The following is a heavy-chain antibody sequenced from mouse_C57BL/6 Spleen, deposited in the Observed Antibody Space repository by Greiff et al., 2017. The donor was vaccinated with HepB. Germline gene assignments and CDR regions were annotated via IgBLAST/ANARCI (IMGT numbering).Heavy chain of an antibody. CDR1: GYTFTDYY. CDR3: ARGGDIDY. Sequence: EVQLQQSGPELVKPGASVKISCKASGYTFTDYYMNWVKQSHGKSLEWIGDINPNNGGTSYNQKFKGKATLTVDKASSTAYMVLRSLTSEDSAVYYCARGGDIDYWGQGTTLTVSS. CDR2: INPNNGGT. V-gene: IGHV1-26*01. J-gene: IGHJ2*01.